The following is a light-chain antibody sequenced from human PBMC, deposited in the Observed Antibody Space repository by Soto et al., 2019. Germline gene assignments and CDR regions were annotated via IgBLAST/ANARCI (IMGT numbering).Light chain of an antibody. J-gene: IGKJ4*01. CDR2: GAS. Sequence: EILMTQSPATLSVSPGESATLSCRASHRVSSYLAWYPQKPGQAPRLLIYGASTRATGIPARFSGSGSGTVFTLTISSLQSEDFAVYFCQQYNNWPLTFGGGTKVEIK. V-gene: IGKV3-15*01. CDR3: QQYNNWPLT. CDR1: HRVSSY.